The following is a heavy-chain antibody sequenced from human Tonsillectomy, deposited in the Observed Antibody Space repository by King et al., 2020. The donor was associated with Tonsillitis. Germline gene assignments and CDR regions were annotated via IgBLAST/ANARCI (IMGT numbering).Heavy chain of an antibody. Sequence: VQLQQWGAGLLKPSETLSLSCDVYGGSFSDYYWSWVRQPPGKGLEWIGEINHSGSTNYNPSLKSRVTISVDTSKNQFSLSLSSVNAADAAVYYCVRGPTVTHDFDYWGQGTLVTVSS. V-gene: IGHV4-34*01. CDR1: GGSFSDYY. CDR3: VRGPTVTHDFDY. J-gene: IGHJ4*02. D-gene: IGHD4-17*01. CDR2: INHSGST.